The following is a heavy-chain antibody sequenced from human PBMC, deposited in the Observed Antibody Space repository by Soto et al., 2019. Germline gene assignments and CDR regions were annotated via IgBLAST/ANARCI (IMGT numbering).Heavy chain of an antibody. CDR1: GFTFSSYG. CDR3: ARPQYRDSGYDLGAFDI. D-gene: IGHD5-12*01. CDR2: IWYDGSNK. V-gene: IGHV3-33*01. Sequence: GGSLRLSCAASGFTFSSYGMHWVRQAPGKGLEWVAVIWYDGSNKYYADSVKGRFTISRDNSKNTLYLQMNSLRAEDTAVYYCARPQYRDSGYDLGAFDIWGQGTMVTVSS. J-gene: IGHJ3*02.